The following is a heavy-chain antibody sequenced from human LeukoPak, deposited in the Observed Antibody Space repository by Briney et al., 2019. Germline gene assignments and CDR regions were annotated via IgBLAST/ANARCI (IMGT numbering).Heavy chain of an antibody. V-gene: IGHV3-53*01. J-gene: IGHJ4*02. D-gene: IGHD2/OR15-2a*01. CDR1: GFTVSSNY. Sequence: GGSLRLSCAASGFTVSSNYMSWVRQAPGKGLEWVSVIYSGGSTYYADSVKGRFTISRDNSKNTLYLQMNSLRAEDTAVYYCAKNEIVAYPDYWGQGTLVTVSS. CDR2: IYSGGST. CDR3: AKNEIVAYPDY.